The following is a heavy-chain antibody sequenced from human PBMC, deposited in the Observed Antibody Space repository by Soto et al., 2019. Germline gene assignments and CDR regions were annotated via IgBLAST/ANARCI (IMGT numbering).Heavy chain of an antibody. J-gene: IGHJ5*02. CDR1: GYTFTSYG. CDR2: ISAYNGNT. V-gene: IGHV1-18*01. Sequence: QVQLVQSGAEVKKPGASVKVSCKASGYTFTSYGISWVRQAPGQGLEWMGWISAYNGNTNYAQKLQGRVTMTTDTSTSTAYMELRSLRSDDTAVYYCASDRSGAVAVPNNWFDPWGQGTLVTVSS. D-gene: IGHD6-19*01. CDR3: ASDRSGAVAVPNNWFDP.